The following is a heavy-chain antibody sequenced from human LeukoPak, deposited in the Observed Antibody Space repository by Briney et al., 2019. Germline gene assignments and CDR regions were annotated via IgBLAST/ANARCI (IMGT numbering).Heavy chain of an antibody. CDR1: GYSFTSFW. V-gene: IGHV5-51*01. D-gene: IGHD2-21*01. Sequence: GESLKISCQGSGYSFTSFWIGWVRQMPGKDLEWMGIMSPLDSDTRYSPSSQGRVTMSADKSVSTAYLQWSSLKASDTAIYYCARRVMNGGHFFDYWGQGTQVIVSS. CDR2: MSPLDSDT. CDR3: ARRVMNGGHFFDY. J-gene: IGHJ4*02.